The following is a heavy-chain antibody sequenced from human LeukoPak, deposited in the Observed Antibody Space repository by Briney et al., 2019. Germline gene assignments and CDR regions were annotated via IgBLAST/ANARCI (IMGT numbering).Heavy chain of an antibody. Sequence: ASVKVSCKASGGTFSSYAISWVRQAPGQGLEWMGRIIPILGIANYAQKFQGRVTITADKSTSTAYMELSSLRSEDTAVYYCARGHYGDYPGGIYYYYGMDVWGQGTTVTVSS. CDR1: GGTFSSYA. J-gene: IGHJ6*02. CDR2: IIPILGIA. CDR3: ARGHYGDYPGGIYYYYGMDV. D-gene: IGHD4-17*01. V-gene: IGHV1-69*04.